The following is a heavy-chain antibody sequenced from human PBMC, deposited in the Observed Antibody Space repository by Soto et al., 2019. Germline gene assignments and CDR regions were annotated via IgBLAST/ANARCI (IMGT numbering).Heavy chain of an antibody. CDR3: ARVLRGVVNWFDP. CDR1: GDTFTNFG. Sequence: HLVQSGPEVKKPGASVTVSCKTSGDTFTNFGLSWVRQAPGQGLEWMGWIATYNTNRNYAPKFQGRLTLTTDTSTSTAYMELKSLGYDDTAVYYCARVLRGVVNWFDPWGQGTLVTVSS. CDR2: IATYNTNR. D-gene: IGHD3-10*01. J-gene: IGHJ5*02. V-gene: IGHV1-18*01.